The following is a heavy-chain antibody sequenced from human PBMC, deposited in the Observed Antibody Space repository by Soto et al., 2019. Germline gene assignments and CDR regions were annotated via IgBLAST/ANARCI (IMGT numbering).Heavy chain of an antibody. CDR3: ARDSVAGSPGVLEWLLSSYPQGKRYYYGMDV. CDR1: GFTFSSYG. V-gene: IGHV3-33*08. CDR2: IWYDGSNK. Sequence: GGSLRLSCPASGFTFSSYGRHWVRQAPGKGLEWAAVIWYDGSNKYYADSVKGRFTISRDNSKNTLYLQMNSLRAEDTAVYYCARDSVAGSPGVLEWLLSSYPQGKRYYYGMDVWGQGTTVTVSS. J-gene: IGHJ6*02. D-gene: IGHD3-3*01.